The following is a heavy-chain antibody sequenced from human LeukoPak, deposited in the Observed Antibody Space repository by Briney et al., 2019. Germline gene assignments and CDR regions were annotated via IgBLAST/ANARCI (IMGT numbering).Heavy chain of an antibody. V-gene: IGHV3-13*05. CDR2: IGTAGGP. J-gene: IGHJ4*02. CDR1: GFTLSSYD. CDR3: ARAENYYDSSGLDY. Sequence: GGSLRLSCAASGFTLSSYDMHWVRQATGKGLEWVSAIGTAGGPYYPGSVKGRFTISRENAKNSLYLQMNSLRAGDTAVYYCARAENYYDSSGLDYWGQGTLVTVSS. D-gene: IGHD3-22*01.